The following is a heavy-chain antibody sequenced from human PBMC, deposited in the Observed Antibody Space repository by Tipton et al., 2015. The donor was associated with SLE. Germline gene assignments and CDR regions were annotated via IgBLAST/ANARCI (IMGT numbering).Heavy chain of an antibody. D-gene: IGHD1-26*01. CDR3: ARGGGSYMYPVDY. V-gene: IGHV4-59*01. CDR2: IYYSGST. J-gene: IGHJ4*02. CDR1: GGSISSYY. Sequence: TLSLTCTVSGGSISSYYWSWIRQLPGKGLEWIGYIYYSGSTNYNPSLKSRVTISVDTSKNQFSLKLSSVTAADTAVYYCARGGGSYMYPVDYWGQGTLVTVSS.